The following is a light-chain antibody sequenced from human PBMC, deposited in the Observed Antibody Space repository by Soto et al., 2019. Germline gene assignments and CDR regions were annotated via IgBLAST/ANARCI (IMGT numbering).Light chain of an antibody. J-gene: IGKJ1*01. CDR3: QQYYSFST. CDR2: KAS. CDR1: QSISTW. Sequence: DIPMTQSPSTLSASIGDRVTVTCRASQSISTWLAWYQQKPGKAPILLIYKASSLESGVPSRFSGSGSGTEFTLNISSLQVDDLATYYCQQYYSFSTFGQGTRVEIK. V-gene: IGKV1-5*03.